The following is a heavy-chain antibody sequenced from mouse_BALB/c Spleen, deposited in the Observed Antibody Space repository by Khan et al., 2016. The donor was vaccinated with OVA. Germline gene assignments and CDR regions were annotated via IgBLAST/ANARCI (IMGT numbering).Heavy chain of an antibody. CDR3: TRNPGYYGSGYFDY. Sequence: EVELVESGGGFVKPGGSLKLSCEASGFTFSNYGLSWVRQTPEKRLEWVATISSGGTYTYYPDSVKGRFTISRDNAKNTLYLQMSSLRSEDTAMYDCTRNPGYYGSGYFDYWGQGTTLTVSS. D-gene: IGHD1-1*01. J-gene: IGHJ2*01. V-gene: IGHV5-9-3*01. CDR1: GFTFSNYG. CDR2: ISSGGTYT.